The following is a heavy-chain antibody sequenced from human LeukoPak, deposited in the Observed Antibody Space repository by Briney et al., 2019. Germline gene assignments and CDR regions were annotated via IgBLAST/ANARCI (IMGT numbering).Heavy chain of an antibody. CDR3: AKGSSGSWNYYYYMDV. D-gene: IGHD3-10*01. J-gene: IGHJ6*03. CDR1: GFTLSSYA. Sequence: GGSLRLSCAASGFTLSSYAMSWVRQAPGKGLEWVSAISGSGGSTYYADSVKGRFTISRDNSKNTMYLQMNSLRAEDTAVYYCAKGSSGSWNYYYYMDVWGKGTTVTVSS. V-gene: IGHV3-23*01. CDR2: ISGSGGST.